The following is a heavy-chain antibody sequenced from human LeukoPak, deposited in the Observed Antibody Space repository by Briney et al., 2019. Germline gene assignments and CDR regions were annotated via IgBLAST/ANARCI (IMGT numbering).Heavy chain of an antibody. J-gene: IGHJ4*02. CDR2: ISSSSSYI. D-gene: IGHD1-26*01. V-gene: IGHV3-21*01. CDR1: GFTFSDSG. Sequence: PGGSLRLSCAASGFTFSDSGMNWVRQAPGKGLEWVSFISSSSSYIYFADSMRGRFTISRDNAKHLVYLQMSSLRAEDTGVYYCARGHTLSAFDYWGQGTLVTVSS. CDR3: ARGHTLSAFDY.